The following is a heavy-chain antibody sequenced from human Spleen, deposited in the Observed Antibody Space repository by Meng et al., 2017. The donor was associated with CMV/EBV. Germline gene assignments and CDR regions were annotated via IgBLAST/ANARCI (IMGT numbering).Heavy chain of an antibody. Sequence: SETLSLTCTVSGGSISSYYWSWIRQPPGKGLEWIGYIYYSGSTNYNPSLKSRVTISVDTSKNQFSLKLSSVTAADTAVYYCAREWGDLAPYCTGGSCYLDYWGQGTQVTVSS. D-gene: IGHD2-15*01. CDR3: AREWGDLAPYCTGGSCYLDY. J-gene: IGHJ4*02. CDR1: GGSISSYY. CDR2: IYYSGST. V-gene: IGHV4-59*01.